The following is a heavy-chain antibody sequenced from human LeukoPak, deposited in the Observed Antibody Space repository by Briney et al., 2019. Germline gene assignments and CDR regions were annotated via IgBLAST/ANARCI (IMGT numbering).Heavy chain of an antibody. J-gene: IGHJ4*02. CDR1: GYTFTSYA. D-gene: IGHD5-18*01. Sequence: ASVKVSCKASGYTFTSYAMHWVRQAPGQRLEWMGWINAGNGNTKYSQKFQGRVTFTRDTSASTAYMELSSLRSEDTAVYYCARDNEELWETFDYWGQGTLVTVSS. V-gene: IGHV1-3*01. CDR3: ARDNEELWETFDY. CDR2: INAGNGNT.